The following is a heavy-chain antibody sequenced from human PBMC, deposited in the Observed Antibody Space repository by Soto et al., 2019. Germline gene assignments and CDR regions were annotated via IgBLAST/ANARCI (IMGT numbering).Heavy chain of an antibody. CDR2: ISRSGGRT. D-gene: IGHD3-10*01. V-gene: IGHV3-23*01. CDR3: ARVGGGGFGELPYYYYGMDV. J-gene: IGHJ6*02. Sequence: PGGSLRLSCEVSGVPFSEYAMTWIRQAPGKGLEWVSGISRSGGRTFFADSVKGRFTISRDNSKNTVFLQMSSLRLDDTAVYYCARVGGGGFGELPYYYYGMDVWGQGTTVTVSS. CDR1: GVPFSEYA.